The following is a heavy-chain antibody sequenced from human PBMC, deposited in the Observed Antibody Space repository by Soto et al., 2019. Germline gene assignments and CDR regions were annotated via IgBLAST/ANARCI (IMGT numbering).Heavy chain of an antibody. D-gene: IGHD2-15*01. CDR3: AKEIGVLSIVVVVAGPAGSFDI. J-gene: IGHJ3*02. V-gene: IGHV3-23*01. Sequence: PGGSLRLSCAASGFTFSSYAMSWVRQAPGKGLEWVSAISGSGGSTYYADSVKGRFTISRDNSENTPYLQMNSLRAEGTAVYYWAKEIGVLSIVVVVAGPAGSFDIWGQRTMVPGSS. CDR2: ISGSGGST. CDR1: GFTFSSYA.